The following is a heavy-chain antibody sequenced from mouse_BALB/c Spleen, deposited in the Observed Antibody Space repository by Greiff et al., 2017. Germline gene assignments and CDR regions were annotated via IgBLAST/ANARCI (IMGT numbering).Heavy chain of an antibody. CDR3: ANYGYDGFDY. D-gene: IGHD2-2*01. Sequence: EVQLQQSGAELVKPGASVKLSCTASGFNIKDTYMHWVKQRPEQGLEWIGRIDTANGNTKYDPKFQGKATITADTSSNTAYLQLSSLTSEDTAVYYCANYGYDGFDYWGQGTSVTVSA. CDR1: GFNIKDTY. J-gene: IGHJ3*01. CDR2: IDTANGNT. V-gene: IGHV14-3*02.